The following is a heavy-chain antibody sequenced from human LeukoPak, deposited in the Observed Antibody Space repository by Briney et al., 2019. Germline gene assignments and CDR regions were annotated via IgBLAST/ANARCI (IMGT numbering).Heavy chain of an antibody. Sequence: GGPLRLFCAASGFTYCLFGKLGPRGARGRAGVGVAVITQDGSEKYYADSVKGRFTISRDNSKNTLYLQMNSLRAEDTAVYYRARVIHFIGGAGDYWGQGTMVTVSS. V-gene: IGHV3-30*03. CDR2: ITQDGSEK. CDR3: ARVIHFIGGAGDY. D-gene: IGHD6-13*01. J-gene: IGHJ4*02. CDR1: GFTYCLFG.